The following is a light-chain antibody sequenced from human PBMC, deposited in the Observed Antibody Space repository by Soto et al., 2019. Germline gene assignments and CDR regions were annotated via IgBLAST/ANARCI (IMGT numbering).Light chain of an antibody. CDR3: QQDDTYWT. V-gene: IGKV1-5*03. CDR1: PSISTW. CDR2: KAS. J-gene: IGKJ1*01. Sequence: DIRMTQSPSTLSASVGDRVTITCRASPSISTWLAWYQQKAGKAPKRLIYKASILESGVPSGFSGSGSGTECTLTISRLQPDDFATYYCQQDDTYWTFGQGTKVEIK.